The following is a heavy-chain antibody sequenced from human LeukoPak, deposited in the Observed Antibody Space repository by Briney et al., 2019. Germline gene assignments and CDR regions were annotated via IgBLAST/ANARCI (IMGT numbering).Heavy chain of an antibody. D-gene: IGHD1-7*01. CDR3: ARHGGYNWNYGSFDY. J-gene: IGHJ4*02. V-gene: IGHV4-59*08. CDR1: GGSISSYY. Sequence: PSETLSLTCTVSGGSISSYYWSWIRQPPGKGLEWIGYIYYSGSTNYNPSLKSRVTISVDTSKNQFSLKLSSVTAADTAVYYCARHGGYNWNYGSFDYWGQGTPVTVSS. CDR2: IYYSGST.